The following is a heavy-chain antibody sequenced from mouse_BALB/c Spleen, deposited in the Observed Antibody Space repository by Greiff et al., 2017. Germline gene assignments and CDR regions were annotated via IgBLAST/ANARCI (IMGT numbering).Heavy chain of an antibody. J-gene: IGHJ1*01. CDR1: GYTFTSYY. CDR2: IYPGNVNT. V-gene: IGHV1S56*01. D-gene: IGHD1-1*01. Sequence: QVHVKQSGPELVKPGASVRISCKASGYTFTSYYIHWVKQRPGQGLEWIGWIYPGNVNTKYNEKFKGKATLTADKSSSTAYMQLSSLTSEDSAVYFCARRITTVNWYFDVWGAGTTVTVSS. CDR3: ARRITTVNWYFDV.